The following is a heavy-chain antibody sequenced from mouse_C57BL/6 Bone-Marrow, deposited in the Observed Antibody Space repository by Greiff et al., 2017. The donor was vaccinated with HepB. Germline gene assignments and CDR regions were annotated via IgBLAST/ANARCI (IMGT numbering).Heavy chain of an antibody. D-gene: IGHD2-1*01. Sequence: QVQLKQPGAELVMPGASVKLSCKASGYTFTSYWMHWVKQRPGQGLEWIGEIDPSDSYTNYNQKFKGKSTLTVDKSSSTAYMQLSSLTSEDSAVYYCARRYGNYFYAMDYWGQGTSVTVSS. V-gene: IGHV1-69*01. CDR3: ARRYGNYFYAMDY. CDR1: GYTFTSYW. CDR2: IDPSDSYT. J-gene: IGHJ4*01.